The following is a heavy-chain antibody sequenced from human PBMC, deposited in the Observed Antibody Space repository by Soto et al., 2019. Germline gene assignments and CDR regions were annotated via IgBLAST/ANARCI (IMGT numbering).Heavy chain of an antibody. V-gene: IGHV1-8*01. D-gene: IGHD6-19*01. CDR1: GYTFTSYD. J-gene: IGHJ6*02. CDR3: ARDSSGWPASSGGMDV. Sequence: GASVKVSCKASGYTFTSYDINWVRQATGQGLEWMGWMNPNSGNTGYAQKFQGRVTMTRNTSISTAYMELSSLRSEDTAVYYCARDSSGWPASSGGMDVWGQGTTVTVSS. CDR2: MNPNSGNT.